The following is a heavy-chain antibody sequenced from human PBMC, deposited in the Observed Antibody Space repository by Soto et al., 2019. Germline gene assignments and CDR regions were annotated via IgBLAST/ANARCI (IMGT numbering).Heavy chain of an antibody. D-gene: IGHD6-19*01. Sequence: PSETLSLTCTVSGGSISSYYWSWIRQPPGKGLEWIGYIYYSGSTNYNPSLKSRVTISVDTSKNQFSLKLSSVTAADTAVYYCARAPRLRSSGWLIGRGWFDTWGQGTLATVSS. CDR2: IYYSGST. V-gene: IGHV4-59*01. CDR1: GGSISSYY. CDR3: ARAPRLRSSGWLIGRGWFDT. J-gene: IGHJ5*02.